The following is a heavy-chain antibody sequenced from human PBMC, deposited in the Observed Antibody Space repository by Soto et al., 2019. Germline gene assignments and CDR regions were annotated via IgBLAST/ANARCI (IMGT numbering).Heavy chain of an antibody. J-gene: IGHJ4*02. D-gene: IGHD3-16*01. V-gene: IGHV4-59*01. Sequence: SETLSLTCTVSGGSISNYYGSWIRQPPGKGLEWIGYMYYSGSSNYNSSLKSRVTISVDTSKNQISLKLTSVTAADTAVYYCVRSGHTFGGVIWGQGTLVTVSS. CDR1: GGSISNYY. CDR2: MYYSGSS. CDR3: VRSGHTFGGVI.